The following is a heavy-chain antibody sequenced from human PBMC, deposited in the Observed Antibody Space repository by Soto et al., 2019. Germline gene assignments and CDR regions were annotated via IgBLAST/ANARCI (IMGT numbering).Heavy chain of an antibody. J-gene: IGHJ5*02. V-gene: IGHV4-31*03. CDR2: IYYSGRT. D-gene: IGHD6-6*01. CDR1: GGSISSGGYY. CDR3: ARGSFSSSSSWFDP. Sequence: PSETLSLTCTVSGGSISSGGYYWSWIRQHPGKGLEWIGYIYYSGRTYYNTSLHSRVSIAVDTTENQFSLKLTSVTAADTSVYYCARGSFSSSSSWFDPWRRGTLATVSS.